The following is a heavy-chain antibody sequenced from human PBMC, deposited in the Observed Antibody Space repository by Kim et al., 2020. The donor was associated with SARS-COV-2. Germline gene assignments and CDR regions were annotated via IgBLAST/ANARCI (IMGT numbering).Heavy chain of an antibody. V-gene: IGHV6-1*01. CDR3: ARDTPGQKAFDI. Sequence: DYGVSMKSRITINPDTSKNQFSLQLNSVTPEDTAVYYCARDTPGQKAFDIWGQGTMVTVSS. J-gene: IGHJ3*02. D-gene: IGHD2-15*01.